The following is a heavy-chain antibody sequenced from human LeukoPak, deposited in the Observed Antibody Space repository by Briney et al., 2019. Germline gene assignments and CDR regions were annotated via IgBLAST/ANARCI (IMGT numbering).Heavy chain of an antibody. J-gene: IGHJ6*02. Sequence: PGGSLRLSYAASGFTFSSYGMHWVRQAPGKGLEWVAFIRCDGSNKYYADSVKGRFTISRDNSKNTLCLQMNSLRAEDTAVYYCAKDLVVPAAMYKTYYYYYGMDVWGQGTTVTVSS. D-gene: IGHD2-2*01. CDR1: GFTFSSYG. CDR3: AKDLVVPAAMYKTYYYYYGMDV. V-gene: IGHV3-30*02. CDR2: IRCDGSNK.